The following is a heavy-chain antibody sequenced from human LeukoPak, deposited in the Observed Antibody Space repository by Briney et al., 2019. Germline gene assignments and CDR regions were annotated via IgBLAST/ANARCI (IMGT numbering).Heavy chain of an antibody. J-gene: IGHJ4*02. V-gene: IGHV3-33*08. CDR1: GFTFSSYG. D-gene: IGHD1-7*01. Sequence: GGSLRLSCAASGFTFSSYGMSWVRQAPGKGLEWVAVIWYDGSNKYYADSVKGRFTISRDNSKNTLYLQMNSLRAEDTAVYYCARDRLARWNYVTYYFDYWGQGTLVTVSS. CDR3: ARDRLARWNYVTYYFDY. CDR2: IWYDGSNK.